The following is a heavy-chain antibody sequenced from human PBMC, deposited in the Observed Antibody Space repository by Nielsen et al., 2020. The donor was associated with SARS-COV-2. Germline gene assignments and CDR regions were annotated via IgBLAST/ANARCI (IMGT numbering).Heavy chain of an antibody. CDR3: ARDSEPYGGYVGPTGMDV. CDR1: GGSISSSSYY. Sequence: SETLSLTCTVSGGSISSSSYYWGWIRQPPGKGLEWIGSIYYSGSTYYNPSLKSRVTISVDTSKNQFSLKLSSVTAADTAVYYCARDSEPYGGYVGPTGMDVWGQGTTVTVSS. V-gene: IGHV4-39*02. D-gene: IGHD5-12*01. J-gene: IGHJ6*02. CDR2: IYYSGST.